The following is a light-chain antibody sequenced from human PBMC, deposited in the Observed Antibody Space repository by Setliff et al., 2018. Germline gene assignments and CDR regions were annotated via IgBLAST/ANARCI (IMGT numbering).Light chain of an antibody. Sequence: ALAQPPSVSGAPGQRVTISCTGSSSNLGAGFTVHWYQVLPGTAPKLLIYSNNFRPSGVPDRFSGSKSGTSASLVITGLQSEDEADYYCQSYGGGLNGYVFGTGTKVTV. V-gene: IGLV1-40*01. CDR1: SSNLGAGFT. CDR3: QSYGGGLNGYV. J-gene: IGLJ1*01. CDR2: SNN.